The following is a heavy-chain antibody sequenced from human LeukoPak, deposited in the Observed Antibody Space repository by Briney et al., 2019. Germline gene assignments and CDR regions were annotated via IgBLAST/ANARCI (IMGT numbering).Heavy chain of an antibody. J-gene: IGHJ4*02. CDR1: GFTFSSYA. D-gene: IGHD1-26*01. V-gene: IGHV3-23*01. Sequence: PGGFLRLSCAASGFTFSSYAMSWVRQAPGKGLEWVSAISGSGGSTYYADSVKGRFTISRDKSKNTLYLQMNSLRAEDTAVYYCAKHVVGIEGYFDYWGQGTLVTVSS. CDR2: ISGSGGST. CDR3: AKHVVGIEGYFDY.